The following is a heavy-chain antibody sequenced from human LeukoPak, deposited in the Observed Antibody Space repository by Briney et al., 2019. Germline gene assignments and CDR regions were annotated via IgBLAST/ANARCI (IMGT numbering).Heavy chain of an antibody. CDR1: GGSFSGYY. CDR3: ARGRIVVVPAAILVSYYYYYGMDV. Sequence: SETLSLTCAVSGGSFSGYYWSWIRQPPGKGLEWIGEINHSGSTNYNPSLKSRVTISVDTSKNQFSLELSSVTAADTAVYYCARGRIVVVPAAILVSYYYYYGMDVWGQGTTVTVSS. D-gene: IGHD2-2*02. V-gene: IGHV4-34*01. J-gene: IGHJ6*02. CDR2: INHSGST.